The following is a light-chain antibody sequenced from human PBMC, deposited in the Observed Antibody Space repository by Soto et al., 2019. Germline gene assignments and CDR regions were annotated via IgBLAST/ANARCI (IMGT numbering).Light chain of an antibody. CDR1: QSVSSSY. V-gene: IGKV3-20*01. Sequence: EIVLTQSPGTLSLSPGERATLSCRASQSVSSSYLAWYQQKPGQAPRLLIYGASSRATGIPDRFSGSGSGTDFTHTISRLEPEDFAVYYCQQYGSSPGTFGQGPKVEIK. CDR3: QQYGSSPGT. J-gene: IGKJ1*01. CDR2: GAS.